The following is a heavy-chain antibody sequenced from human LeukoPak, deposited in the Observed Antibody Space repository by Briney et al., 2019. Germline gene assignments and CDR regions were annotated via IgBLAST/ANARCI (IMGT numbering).Heavy chain of an antibody. CDR3: AKWQYYVSGDDY. CDR2: ISGSGGST. D-gene: IGHD3-10*01. CDR1: GFTFSTYG. Sequence: GGSLRLSCAGSGFTFSTYGMSWVRQAPNKGLEWLSTISGSGGSTYYADSVKGRFTISRDNSKNTLFLQMNSLRAEDTAIYYCAKWQYYVSGDDYWGQGILVTVSS. J-gene: IGHJ4*02. V-gene: IGHV3-23*01.